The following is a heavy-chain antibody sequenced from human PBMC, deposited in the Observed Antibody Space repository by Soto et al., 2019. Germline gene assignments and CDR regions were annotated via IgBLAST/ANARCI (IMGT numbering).Heavy chain of an antibody. J-gene: IGHJ5*02. CDR2: IYYSGST. CDR3: VRVVSSSWYLLGVPNWFDP. V-gene: IGHV4-39*01. D-gene: IGHD6-13*01. Sequence: SETQSLTCPVSGGSISSSSYYWGWIRQHPGKGLEWIGSIYYSGSTYYNPSLKSRVTISVDTSKNQFSLKLSSVTAADTAVYYCVRVVSSSWYLLGVPNWFDPWGQGTLVTVSS. CDR1: GGSISSSSYY.